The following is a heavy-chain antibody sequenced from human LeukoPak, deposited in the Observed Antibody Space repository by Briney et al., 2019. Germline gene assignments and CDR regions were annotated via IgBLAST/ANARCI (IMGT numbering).Heavy chain of an antibody. V-gene: IGHV4-39*07. CDR3: ARMDSAIAARFDP. J-gene: IGHJ5*02. D-gene: IGHD6-25*01. Sequence: SETLSLTCTVSGGSISSSSYYWGWIRQPPGKGLEWIGSIYYSGSTYYNPSLKSRVTISVDTSKNQFSLKLSSVTAADTAVSYCARMDSAIAARFDPWGQGTLVTVSS. CDR2: IYYSGST. CDR1: GGSISSSSYY.